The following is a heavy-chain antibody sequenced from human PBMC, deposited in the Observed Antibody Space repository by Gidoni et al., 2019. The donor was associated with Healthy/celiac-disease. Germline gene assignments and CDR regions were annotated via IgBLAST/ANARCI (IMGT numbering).Heavy chain of an antibody. D-gene: IGHD3-22*01. CDR3: ARDPGYYNSSGYYQINSFDY. V-gene: IGHV1-69*01. CDR2: IIPIFGTA. J-gene: IGHJ4*02. Sequence: QVQLVQSAAAVQKPTSSVMVSCKAFGGPFSSYAICWVRRAPGQGLEWMGGIIPIFGTANYAQKYQGRVTITADESTSTAYMELSRLRCEDTAVYYGARDPGYYNSSGYYQINSFDYWGQGTLVTVSS. CDR1: GGPFSSYA.